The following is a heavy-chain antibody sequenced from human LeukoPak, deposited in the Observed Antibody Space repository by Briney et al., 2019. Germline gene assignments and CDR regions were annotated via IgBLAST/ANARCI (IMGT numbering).Heavy chain of an antibody. CDR3: ARGSGWCSSSTCYSFDY. D-gene: IGHD2-2*01. V-gene: IGHV4-59*01. J-gene: IGHJ4*02. CDR2: IYHTGTT. Sequence: SETLSLTCSVSGGSIISYYWSWIRQPPGRGLEWIGYIYHTGTTDYNPSLKSRVTISVNTSTNQLSLRLNSVTAADTAVYYCARGSGWCSSSTCYSFDYWGQGSLLTVSS. CDR1: GGSIISYY.